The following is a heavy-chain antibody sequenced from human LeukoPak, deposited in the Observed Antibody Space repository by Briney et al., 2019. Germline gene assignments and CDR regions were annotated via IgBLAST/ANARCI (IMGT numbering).Heavy chain of an antibody. CDR3: ARDKAYGMDV. J-gene: IGHJ6*02. CDR2: VNTDGSST. V-gene: IGHV3-74*01. CDR1: GFTFSTYW. Sequence: GGSLRLSCAASGFTFSTYWMHWGRQVPGKGLVWVSHVNTDGSSTTYADSVKGRFTISRDNAKNTLYLQMNSLRAEDTAVYYCARDKAYGMDVWGQGTTVTV.